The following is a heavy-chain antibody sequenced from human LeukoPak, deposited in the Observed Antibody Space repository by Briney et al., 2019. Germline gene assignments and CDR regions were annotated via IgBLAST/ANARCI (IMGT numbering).Heavy chain of an antibody. Sequence: GGSLRLSCADSGFTFSTCAMNWVRQAPGKGLEWVSAISASGGDTHYADSVTGRFTTSRDNSKNMLYLQMNSLRADDTAVYYCAKVRQSGDNAFDIWGQGTLVIVSS. CDR3: AKVRQSGDNAFDI. CDR1: GFTFSTCA. J-gene: IGHJ3*02. V-gene: IGHV3-23*01. D-gene: IGHD1-26*01. CDR2: ISASGGDT.